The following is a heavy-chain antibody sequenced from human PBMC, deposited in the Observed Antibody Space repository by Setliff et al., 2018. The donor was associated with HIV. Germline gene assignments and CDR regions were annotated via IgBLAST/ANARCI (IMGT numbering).Heavy chain of an antibody. CDR2: INTHSGYT. CDR3: ARDLIRITPHGDLPF. V-gene: IGHV1-18*01. CDR1: GYTFNNYG. Sequence: ASVKVSCKASGYTFNNYGISWVRQAPGQGLEWMGWINTHSGYTNYAQNVQGRVTVTMDTSTSTAYMELRSLKSDDTALYYCARDLIRITPHGDLPFWGQGTLVTVSS. J-gene: IGHJ4*02. D-gene: IGHD2-15*01.